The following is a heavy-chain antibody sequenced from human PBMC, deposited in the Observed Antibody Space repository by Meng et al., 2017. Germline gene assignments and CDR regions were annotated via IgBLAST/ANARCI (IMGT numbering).Heavy chain of an antibody. Sequence: QLPTSGPGLVKPSPTLSLICAISGDSVSSNSAAWNWIRQSPSRGLEWLRRAYYRSKWYHDYAESVKSRISIDPDTSKNQFSLQLRSVTPEDSAVYYCARGSYSFDSWGQRTLVTVSS. CDR2: AYYRSKWYH. J-gene: IGHJ4*02. D-gene: IGHD1-26*01. CDR1: GDSVSSNSAA. CDR3: ARGSYSFDS. V-gene: IGHV6-1*01.